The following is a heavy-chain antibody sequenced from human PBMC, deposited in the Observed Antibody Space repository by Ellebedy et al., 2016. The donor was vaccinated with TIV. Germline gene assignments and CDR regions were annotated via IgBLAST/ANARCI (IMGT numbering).Heavy chain of an antibody. CDR1: GYTFLSYG. CDR3: ARRPETTRLDYYYGMDV. Sequence: AASVKVSCKASGYTFLSYGMSWVRQVHGQGPEWMGWISAYNGNTNYAQKFQVRVTMTTDTSTSTAYMELRSLRSNDTAVYYCARRPETTRLDYYYGMDVWGQGTTVTVSS. CDR2: ISAYNGNT. D-gene: IGHD1-14*01. V-gene: IGHV1-18*04. J-gene: IGHJ6*02.